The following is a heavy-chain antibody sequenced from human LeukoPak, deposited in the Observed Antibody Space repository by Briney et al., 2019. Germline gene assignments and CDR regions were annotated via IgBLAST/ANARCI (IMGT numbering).Heavy chain of an antibody. D-gene: IGHD1-26*01. Sequence: SETLSLTCTVSGGSITNYYWSWIRQSLGKGLEWIGYIYYSGSTNYNPSLKSRVTISVDTSKNQFSLSLSSVTAADKAVYYCARQRYSGSYYFDYWGQGALVTVSS. CDR1: GGSITNYY. V-gene: IGHV4-59*08. CDR3: ARQRYSGSYYFDY. J-gene: IGHJ4*02. CDR2: IYYSGST.